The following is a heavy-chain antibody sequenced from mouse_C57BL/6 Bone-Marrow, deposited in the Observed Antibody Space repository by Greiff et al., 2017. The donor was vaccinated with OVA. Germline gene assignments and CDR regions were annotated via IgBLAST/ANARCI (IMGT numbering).Heavy chain of an antibody. CDR3: TRSGDYDGPWFAY. CDR1: GYTFTSYW. Sequence: EVKLMESGTVLARPGASVKMSCKTSGYTFTSYWMHWVKQRPGQGLEWIGAIYPGNSDTSYNQKFKGKAKLTAVTSASTAYMELSSLTNEDSAVYYCTRSGDYDGPWFAYWGQGTLVTVSA. CDR2: IYPGNSDT. V-gene: IGHV1-5*01. J-gene: IGHJ3*01. D-gene: IGHD2-4*01.